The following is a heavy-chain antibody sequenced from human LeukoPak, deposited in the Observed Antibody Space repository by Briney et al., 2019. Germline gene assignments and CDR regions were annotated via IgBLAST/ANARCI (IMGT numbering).Heavy chain of an antibody. CDR2: ISWNSGSI. D-gene: IGHD6-19*01. CDR1: GFTFDDYA. CDR3: AKSWAVAAYHNAFDI. V-gene: IGHV3-9*01. Sequence: GGSLRLSCAASGFTFDDYAMHWVRQAPGKGLEWVSGISWNSGSIGYADSVKGRFTISRDNAKNSLYLQMNSLRAEDTALYYCAKSWAVAAYHNAFDIWGQGTMVTVSS. J-gene: IGHJ3*02.